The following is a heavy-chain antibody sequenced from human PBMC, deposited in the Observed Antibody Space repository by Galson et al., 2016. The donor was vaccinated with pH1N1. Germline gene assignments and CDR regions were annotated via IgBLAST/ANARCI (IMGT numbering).Heavy chain of an antibody. CDR3: ARAVVYDVVLLDYYFDY. D-gene: IGHD3/OR15-3a*01. J-gene: IGHJ4*02. CDR1: GFTFTSYA. CDR2: ISNDGTKK. V-gene: IGHV3-30*04. Sequence: SLRLSCAASGFTFTSYAFHWVRQAPGKGLEWVAVISNDGTKKYYTDPVKGRFSVSRDNSKSTLHLHMTSLRGDDAAVYYCARAVVYDVVLLDYYFDYWGQGTLVIVSS.